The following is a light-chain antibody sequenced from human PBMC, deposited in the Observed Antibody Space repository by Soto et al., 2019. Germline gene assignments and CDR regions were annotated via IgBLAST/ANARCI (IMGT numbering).Light chain of an antibody. J-gene: IGKJ1*01. CDR3: QQYNSYSPWT. V-gene: IGKV1-5*02. Sequence: DIPMTQIPSPLPASVGDTVTIICRASESISRWLAWYQQKPGKAPQLLIYDVSKLRRGVPSRFSGGGSGTECILTISSLQPEDVATDFCQQYNSYSPWTFGQGTKVEIK. CDR2: DVS. CDR1: ESISRW.